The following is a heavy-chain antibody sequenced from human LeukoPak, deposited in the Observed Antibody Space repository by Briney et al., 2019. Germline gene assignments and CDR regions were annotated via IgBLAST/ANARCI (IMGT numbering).Heavy chain of an antibody. CDR1: GGSISSHY. J-gene: IGHJ4*02. Sequence: SETLSLTCTVSGGSISSHYWSWIRQPPGKGLEWIGYIYYSGSTNYNPSLKSRVTISVDTSKNQFSLKLSSVTAADTAVYYCARYPNNHDSRFREKGFDYWGQGTLVTVSS. D-gene: IGHD3-22*01. CDR3: ARYPNNHDSRFREKGFDY. V-gene: IGHV4-59*11. CDR2: IYYSGST.